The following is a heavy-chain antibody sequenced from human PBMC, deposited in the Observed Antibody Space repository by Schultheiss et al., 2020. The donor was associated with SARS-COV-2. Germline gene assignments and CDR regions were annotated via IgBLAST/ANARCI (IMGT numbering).Heavy chain of an antibody. CDR2: IIPIFGTA. CDR3: AKDGSNSCYRELDY. CDR1: GGTFSSYA. V-gene: IGHV1-69*06. D-gene: IGHD2-2*02. Sequence: SVKVSCKASGGTFSSYAISWVRQAPGQGLEWMGGIIPIFGTANYAQKFQGRVTITADKSTSTAYMELSSLRSEDTAVYYCAKDGSNSCYRELDYWGQGALVTVSS. J-gene: IGHJ4*02.